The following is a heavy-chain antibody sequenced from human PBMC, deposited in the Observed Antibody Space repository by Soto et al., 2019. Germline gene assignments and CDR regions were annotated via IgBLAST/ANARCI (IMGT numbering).Heavy chain of an antibody. Sequence: QVQLVQSGAEVKKPGASVKVSCKASGYTFTSYYMHWVRQAPEQGLEWMGIINPSGGSTSYAQKFQGRVTMTRDTSTSTVYMELSSLRSEDTAVYYCARDLAYYYGSGSYRTTYYYYYGMDVWGQGTTVTVSS. V-gene: IGHV1-46*01. D-gene: IGHD3-10*01. CDR3: ARDLAYYYGSGSYRTTYYYYYGMDV. CDR1: GYTFTSYY. CDR2: INPSGGST. J-gene: IGHJ6*02.